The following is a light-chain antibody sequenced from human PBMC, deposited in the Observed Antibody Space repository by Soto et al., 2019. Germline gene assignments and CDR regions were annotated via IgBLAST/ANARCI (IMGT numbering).Light chain of an antibody. Sequence: AIRMTQSPSSLSASTGDRVTITCRASQGISSYLAWYQQKPGKAPKLLIYAASTLQSGVPSRFSGSGSGTDFTLTISCLQSEDFATYYCQQYYSYPPATFGQGTKVEIE. CDR2: AAS. CDR1: QGISSY. CDR3: QQYYSYPPAT. V-gene: IGKV1-8*01. J-gene: IGKJ1*01.